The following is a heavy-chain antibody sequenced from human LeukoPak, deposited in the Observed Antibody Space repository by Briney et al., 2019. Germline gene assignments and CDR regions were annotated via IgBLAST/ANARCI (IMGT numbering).Heavy chain of an antibody. D-gene: IGHD3-22*01. CDR2: INHSGST. V-gene: IGHV4-34*01. Sequence: PSETLSLTCSVSGASISPYYWSWIRQPPGKGLEWIGEINHSGSTNYNPSLKSRVTISVDTSKNQFSLKLSSVTAADTAVYYCARGFSSGHDYWGQGTLVTVSS. CDR1: GASISPYY. J-gene: IGHJ4*02. CDR3: ARGFSSGHDY.